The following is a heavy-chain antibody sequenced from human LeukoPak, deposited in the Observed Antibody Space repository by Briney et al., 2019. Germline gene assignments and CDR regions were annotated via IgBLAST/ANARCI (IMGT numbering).Heavy chain of an antibody. Sequence: GGSLRLSCAASGFTFNSFGMNWVRHAPGKGLEWVSYISSSGGTIYYADSVKGRFTISRDNAKNSLYLQMNSLRAEDTAVYYCARVYGGSYQGRFDYWGQGTLVTISS. V-gene: IGHV3-48*03. D-gene: IGHD1-26*01. J-gene: IGHJ4*02. CDR1: GFTFNSFG. CDR2: ISSSGGTI. CDR3: ARVYGGSYQGRFDY.